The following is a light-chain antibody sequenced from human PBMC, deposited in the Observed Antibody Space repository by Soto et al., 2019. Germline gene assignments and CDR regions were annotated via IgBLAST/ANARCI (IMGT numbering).Light chain of an antibody. CDR2: GAS. Sequence: IVMTQSPATLSVSPGERATLSCRASHSVRDDLAWYQQKPGQSPRLLIFGASIRATGIPARFSGSGSGTEFTLSITSLQSDDFALYFCQQYNDWPLTFGPGTRLEI. CDR3: QQYNDWPLT. V-gene: IGKV3-15*01. CDR1: HSVRDD. J-gene: IGKJ5*01.